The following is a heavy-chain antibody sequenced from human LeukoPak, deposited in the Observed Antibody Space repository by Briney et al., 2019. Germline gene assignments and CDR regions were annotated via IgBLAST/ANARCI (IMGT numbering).Heavy chain of an antibody. CDR2: INHSGST. CDR3: ARGRFTYYDFWSGYNRAEYFQH. Sequence: SETLSLTCAVYGGSFSGYYWSWIRQPPGKGLEWIGEINHSGSTNYNPSLKSRVTISVDTSKNQFFLKLSSVTAADTAVYYCARGRFTYYDFWSGYNRAEYFQHWGQGTLVTVSS. J-gene: IGHJ1*01. D-gene: IGHD3-3*01. V-gene: IGHV4-34*01. CDR1: GGSFSGYY.